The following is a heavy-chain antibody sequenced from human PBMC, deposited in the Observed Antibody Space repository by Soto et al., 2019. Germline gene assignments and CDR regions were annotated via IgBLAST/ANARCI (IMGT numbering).Heavy chain of an antibody. V-gene: IGHV3-64D*08. CDR1: GCTLSREA. CDR3: VKDATLYSSGWYALYYYYGMDV. D-gene: IGHD6-19*01. CDR2: ISSNGGST. J-gene: IGHJ6*02. Sequence: GGALRLCCSGWGCTLSREAVDWVSQAPGKGLEYVSAISSNGGSTYYADSVKGRFTISRDNSKNTLYLQMSSLRAEDTAVYYCVKDATLYSSGWYALYYYYGMDVWGQGTTVTVSS.